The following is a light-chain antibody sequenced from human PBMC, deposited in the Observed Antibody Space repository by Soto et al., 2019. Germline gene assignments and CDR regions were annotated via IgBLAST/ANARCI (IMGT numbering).Light chain of an antibody. V-gene: IGKV3-15*01. CDR2: GTS. CDR3: QQYNIWPRT. CDR1: QSISSN. J-gene: IGKJ1*01. Sequence: EIVMTQSPATLSVSPGESATLSCRASQSISSNLAWYQQKPGQAPRLLIYGTSTRATGIPASFSGSGSGTEFTLTISSLQSEDFAVYYCQQYNIWPRTFGQGTKVDIK.